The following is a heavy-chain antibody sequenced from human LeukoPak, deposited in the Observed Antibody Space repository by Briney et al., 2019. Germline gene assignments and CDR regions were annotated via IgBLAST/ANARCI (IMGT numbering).Heavy chain of an antibody. CDR3: ARSVDKGTVDY. Sequence: GGSLRLSCAASGFSFGSWMAWVRQAPGQGLEWVANINQDGGETYYVDSVQGRFTISRDNAKNSLFLQMNSLRAEDTAVYCARSVDKGTVDYWGQGTLVTVSS. V-gene: IGHV3-7*03. J-gene: IGHJ4*02. CDR2: INQDGGET. CDR1: GFSFGSW. D-gene: IGHD5-12*01.